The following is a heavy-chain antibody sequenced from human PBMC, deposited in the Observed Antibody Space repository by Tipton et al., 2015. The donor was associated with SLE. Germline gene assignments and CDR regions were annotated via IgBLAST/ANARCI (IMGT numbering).Heavy chain of an antibody. CDR2: ISWDGGST. CDR3: AKDHSSGWNGFDY. D-gene: IGHD6-19*01. CDR1: GFTFDDYA. Sequence: GSLRLSCAASGFTFDDYAMHWVRQAPGKGLEWVSLISWDGGSTYYADSVKGRFTISRDNSKNSLYLQMNSLRAEDTALYYCAKDHSSGWNGFDYWRQGTLVTVSS. V-gene: IGHV3-43D*04. J-gene: IGHJ4*02.